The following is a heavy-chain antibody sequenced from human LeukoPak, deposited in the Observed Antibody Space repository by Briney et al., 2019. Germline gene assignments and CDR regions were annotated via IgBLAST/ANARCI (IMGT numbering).Heavy chain of an antibody. CDR3: ARRVGGGAPYYFDY. D-gene: IGHD1-26*01. Sequence: GGSLRLSCSASGFTFSSYAMHWVRQAPGKGLEYVSAISSNGGSTYYADSVKGRFTISRDNAKNTLYLQMNSLRAEDTAVYYCARRVGGGAPYYFDYWGQGTLVTVSS. J-gene: IGHJ4*02. CDR1: GFTFSSYA. CDR2: ISSNGGST. V-gene: IGHV3-64*04.